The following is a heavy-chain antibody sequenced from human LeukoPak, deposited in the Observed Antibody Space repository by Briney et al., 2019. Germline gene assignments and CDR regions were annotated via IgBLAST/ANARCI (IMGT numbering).Heavy chain of an antibody. CDR2: IYHSGRT. D-gene: IGHD3-10*01. CDR3: AKSNGYGLVDI. J-gene: IGHJ3*02. Sequence: PSGTLSLTCTVSDYSISSGYYWGWIRQPPGKGLEWIGSIYHSGRTYYNPSLKSRVTISVDTSRNQFSLILSSVTAADTAVYYCAKSNGYGLVDIWGQGTMVTVSS. CDR1: DYSISSGYY. V-gene: IGHV4-38-2*02.